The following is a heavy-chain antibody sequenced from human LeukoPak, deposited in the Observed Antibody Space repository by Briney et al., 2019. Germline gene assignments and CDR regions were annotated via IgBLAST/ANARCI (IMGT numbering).Heavy chain of an antibody. CDR3: GRVQYLRADWFDP. CDR2: IYSSGST. V-gene: IGHV4-4*07. CDR1: GGSINSYY. D-gene: IGHD2-2*01. Sequence: SETLSLSCTVSGGSINSYYWSWIRQPAGKGLEWVGRIYSSGSTTYNPSLKSRVTMSVDTSKNQFSLRLSSVTAADTAVYYCGRVQYLRADWFDPWGQGTLVTVSS. J-gene: IGHJ5*02.